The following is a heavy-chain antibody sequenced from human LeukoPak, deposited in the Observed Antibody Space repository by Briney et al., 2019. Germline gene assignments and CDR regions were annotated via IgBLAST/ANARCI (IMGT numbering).Heavy chain of an antibody. Sequence: GSLRLSCAASGFTFSTYAMSWVRQAPGNGLERVSVIYGDGRTSHSASVRGRFTISRDNSKNIVSLQMNNLRAEDTAVYYCASIKVAVAGSGAWGQGTLVTVSS. CDR3: ASIKVAVAGSGA. CDR1: GFTFSTYA. V-gene: IGHV3-23*03. CDR2: IYGDGRT. J-gene: IGHJ4*02. D-gene: IGHD6-19*01.